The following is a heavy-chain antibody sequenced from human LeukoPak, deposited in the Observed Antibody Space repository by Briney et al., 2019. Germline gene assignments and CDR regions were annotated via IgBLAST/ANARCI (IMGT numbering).Heavy chain of an antibody. J-gene: IGHJ5*02. CDR2: IFASGTT. Sequence: SETLSLTCTVSGASMNTYYYSWIRQPAGKGLEWIGRIFASGTTNYNPSLKSRIAMSVDTSKNQFSLNLSSVTAADTAVYYCARVGSYSDWFDPWGQGTLVTVSS. D-gene: IGHD3-10*01. CDR1: GASMNTYY. CDR3: ARVGSYSDWFDP. V-gene: IGHV4-4*07.